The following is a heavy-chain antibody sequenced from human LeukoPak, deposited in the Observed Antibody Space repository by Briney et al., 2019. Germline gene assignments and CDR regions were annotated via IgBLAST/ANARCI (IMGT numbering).Heavy chain of an antibody. Sequence: PGGSLRLSCAASGFTVSTYWMSWVRQAPGKGLEWVANKKQDGSEKYYVDSVKGRFTISRDNAKNSLYLQMNSLRAEDTAVYYCARGLNWFDPWGQGTLVTVSA. V-gene: IGHV3-7*01. J-gene: IGHJ5*02. CDR1: GFTVSTYW. CDR2: KKQDGSEK. CDR3: ARGLNWFDP.